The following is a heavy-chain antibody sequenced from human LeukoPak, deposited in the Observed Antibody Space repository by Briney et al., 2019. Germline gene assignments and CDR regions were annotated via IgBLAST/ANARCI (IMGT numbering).Heavy chain of an antibody. CDR2: IYTSGST. CDR1: GGSISSGSYY. D-gene: IGHD2-2*02. Sequence: TLSLTCTVSGGSISSGSYYWSWIRQPAGKGLEWIGRIYTSGSTNYNPSLKSRVTMSVDTSKNQFSLKLSSVTAADTAVYYCVRYCSSTSCYTRAAFDIWGQGTMVTVSS. V-gene: IGHV4-61*02. J-gene: IGHJ3*02. CDR3: VRYCSSTSCYTRAAFDI.